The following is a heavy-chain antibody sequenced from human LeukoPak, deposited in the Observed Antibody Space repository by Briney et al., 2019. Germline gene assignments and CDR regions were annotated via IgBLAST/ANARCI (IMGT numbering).Heavy chain of an antibody. CDR1: GYSISSGYY. CDR3: ARQGSSFSDFDY. J-gene: IGHJ4*02. Sequence: PPETLSLTCAVSGYSISSGYYGGWIRQPPGKGLEWIGSIYHSGSTYYNPSLKSRVTVSVDTSKNQFSLKLSSVTAADTAVYYCARQGSSFSDFDYWGQGTLVTVSS. V-gene: IGHV4-38-2*01. CDR2: IYHSGST. D-gene: IGHD2-15*01.